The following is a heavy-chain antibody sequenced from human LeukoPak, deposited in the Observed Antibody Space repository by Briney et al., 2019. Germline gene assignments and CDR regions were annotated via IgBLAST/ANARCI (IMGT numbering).Heavy chain of an antibody. J-gene: IGHJ5*02. V-gene: IGHV5-51*01. CDR2: IYPGDSDT. CDR3: ARSIAAAGQAFGWFDP. D-gene: IGHD6-13*01. CDR1: GYSLTNNW. Sequence: GESLKISCKVSGYSLTNNWIGWVRQMPRKGLEWMGIIYPGDSDTRYSPSFQGQVTISADKSISTAYLQWSSLKASDTAMYYCARSIAAAGQAFGWFDPWGQGTLVTVSS.